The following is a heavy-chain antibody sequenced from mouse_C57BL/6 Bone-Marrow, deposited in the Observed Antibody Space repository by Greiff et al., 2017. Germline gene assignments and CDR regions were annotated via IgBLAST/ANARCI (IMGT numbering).Heavy chain of an antibody. D-gene: IGHD2-1*01. CDR3: TWDGIDY. J-gene: IGHJ2*01. CDR2: IDPENGDT. Sequence: VQLQQSGAELVRPGASVKLSCTASGFNIKDDYMHWVKQRPEQGLEWIGWIDPENGDTEYASKFQGQVTITADTSSNTAYLQLSSLTSEDTAVYYCTWDGIDYWGQGTTLTVSS. V-gene: IGHV14-4*01. CDR1: GFNIKDDY.